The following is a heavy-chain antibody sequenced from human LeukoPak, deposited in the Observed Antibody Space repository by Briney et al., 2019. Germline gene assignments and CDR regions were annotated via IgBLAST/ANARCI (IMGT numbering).Heavy chain of an antibody. CDR1: GGSFSGYY. Sequence: SETLSLTCAVYGGSFSGYYWSWIRQPPGKGLEWIGEINHSGSTNYNPSLKSRVTISVDTSKNQFSLKLSSVTAADTAVYYCARSIMNREGNYYDSSGYFPFDYWGQGTLVTVSS. CDR3: ARSIMNREGNYYDSSGYFPFDY. CDR2: INHSGST. J-gene: IGHJ4*02. D-gene: IGHD3-22*01. V-gene: IGHV4-34*01.